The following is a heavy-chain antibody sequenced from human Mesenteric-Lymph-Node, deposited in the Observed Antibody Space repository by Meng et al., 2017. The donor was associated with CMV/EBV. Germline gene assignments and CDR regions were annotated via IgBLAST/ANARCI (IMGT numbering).Heavy chain of an antibody. V-gene: IGHV1-2*02. J-gene: IGHJ6*02. CDR2: VNPNSGGGA. CDR1: GYTFTAYY. CDR3: ARGGSSSTFAMDV. Sequence: ASVKVSCKASGYTFTAYYIHWVRQAPGHGLEWMGWVNPNSGGGADYTQRFQGRVTMTRDTSINTVYMELSRLRSDDTAVYYCARGGSSSTFAMDVWGQGTTVTVSS. D-gene: IGHD6-6*01.